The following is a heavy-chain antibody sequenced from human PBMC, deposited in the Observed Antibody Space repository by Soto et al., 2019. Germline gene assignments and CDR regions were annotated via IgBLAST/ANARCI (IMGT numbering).Heavy chain of an antibody. D-gene: IGHD3-3*01. CDR2: INHSGST. V-gene: IGHV4-34*01. J-gene: IGHJ6*03. CDR3: ARGRIFGVVTQPSYYYYMDV. CDR1: GGSFSGYY. Sequence: SETLSLTCAVYGGSFSGYYWSWIRQPPGKGLEWIGEINHSGSTNYNPSLKSRVTISVDTSKNQFSLKLSSVTAADTAVYYCARGRIFGVVTQPSYYYYMDVWGKGTTVTVSS.